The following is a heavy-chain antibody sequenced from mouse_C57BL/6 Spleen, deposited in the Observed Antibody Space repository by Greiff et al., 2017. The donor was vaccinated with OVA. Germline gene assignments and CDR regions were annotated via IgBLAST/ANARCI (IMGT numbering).Heavy chain of an antibody. J-gene: IGHJ1*03. D-gene: IGHD1-1*01. CDR2: IDPSDSDT. Sequence: VQLQQSGAELVRPGSSVKLSCKASGYTFTSYWMHWVKQRPIQGLEWIGNIDPSDSDTHYTPKFKDKATLTVDKSSSTAYMQLSSLTSEDSAVYYCARANDYGSSYASPWYFDVWGTGTTVTVSS. CDR3: ARANDYGSSYASPWYFDV. CDR1: GYTFTSYW. V-gene: IGHV1-52*01.